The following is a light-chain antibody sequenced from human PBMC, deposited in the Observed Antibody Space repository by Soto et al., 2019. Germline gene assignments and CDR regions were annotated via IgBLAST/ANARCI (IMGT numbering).Light chain of an antibody. CDR1: QVISST. V-gene: IGKV1-13*02. J-gene: IGKJ4*01. Sequence: AIQLTQSPSSLSASVGDRVTITCRASQVISSTLAWYQQKPWKAPKLLIFDVSSLQSGVPPTFSGSGSGKDFTLTISSMQPEDFATYYCQQFNSYPLTFGGGTKVGIK. CDR2: DVS. CDR3: QQFNSYPLT.